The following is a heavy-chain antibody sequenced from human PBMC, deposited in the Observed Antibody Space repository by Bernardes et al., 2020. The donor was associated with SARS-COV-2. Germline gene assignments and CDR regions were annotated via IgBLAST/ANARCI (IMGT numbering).Heavy chain of an antibody. J-gene: IGHJ4*02. V-gene: IGHV3-11*04. CDR2: ISSSGSTI. CDR1: GFTFSDYY. Sequence: GGSLRLSCAASGFTFSDYYMSWIRQAPGKGLEWVSYISSSGSTIYYADSVKGRFTISRDNAKNSLYLQMNSLGVEDTALYYCARFGNEVPHAIDYWGQGTLVTVSS. D-gene: IGHD3-16*01. CDR3: ARFGNEVPHAIDY.